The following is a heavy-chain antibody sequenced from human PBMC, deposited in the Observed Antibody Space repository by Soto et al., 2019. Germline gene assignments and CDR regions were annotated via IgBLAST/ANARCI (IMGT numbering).Heavy chain of an antibody. J-gene: IGHJ4*02. CDR3: ARAWDSSGYYIDY. D-gene: IGHD3-22*01. CDR1: GGSISSTSYY. CDR2: IYYSGST. V-gene: IGHV4-39*01. Sequence: SETLSLTCTVSGGSISSTSYYWGWIRQPPGKGLEWIGSIYYSGSTYYNPSLKSRVTISVDTSKNQFSLKLSSVTAADTAVYYCARAWDSSGYYIDYWGQGTLVTVSS.